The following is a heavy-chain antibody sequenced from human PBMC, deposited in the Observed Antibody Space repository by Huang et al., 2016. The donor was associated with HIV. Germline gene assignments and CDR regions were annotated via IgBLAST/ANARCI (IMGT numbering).Heavy chain of an antibody. J-gene: IGHJ3*02. CDR2: ISNDGSNK. CDR1: GFTFSSPA. CDR3: ARAKDSWDAYDI. Sequence: QVQLVESGGGVVQPGRSLRLSCAASGFTFSSPAMHWVRQAPGKGLEWVAVISNDGSNKYYADSVKGRFTFSRDNSKNTLYLQMNSLRAEDTAVFYCARAKDSWDAYDIWGQGTMVTVSS. V-gene: IGHV3-30*16.